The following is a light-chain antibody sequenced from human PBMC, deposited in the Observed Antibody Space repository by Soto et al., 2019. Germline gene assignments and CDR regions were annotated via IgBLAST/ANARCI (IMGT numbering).Light chain of an antibody. CDR3: HQYYSSPLT. J-gene: IGKJ4*01. CDR1: QSISSN. CDR2: GAS. Sequence: EIVMTQSPATLSVSPGERATLSCRASQSISSNLAWYQQKPGQPPKLLIYGASTRESGVPDRFRGSGSGTDFTLTISSLQAEDVAVYYCHQYYSSPLTFGGGTNVEIK. V-gene: IGKV3-15*01.